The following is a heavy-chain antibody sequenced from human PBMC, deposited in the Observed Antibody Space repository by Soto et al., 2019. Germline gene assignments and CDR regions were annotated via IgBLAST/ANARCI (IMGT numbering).Heavy chain of an antibody. CDR1: GVKCGGHG. J-gene: IGHJ6*02. CDR3: ARVHGAGGHCNSGMDV. Sequence: AAGVKCGGHGVRWIRQTPSKGLEWVAVISYDGSNKYYADSVKGRFTISRDNSKNTLYLQMNSLRAEDTAVYYCARVHGAGGHCNSGMDVWGQRTTVTVSS. V-gene: IGHV3-30-3*01. D-gene: IGHD2-21*02. CDR2: ISYDGSNK.